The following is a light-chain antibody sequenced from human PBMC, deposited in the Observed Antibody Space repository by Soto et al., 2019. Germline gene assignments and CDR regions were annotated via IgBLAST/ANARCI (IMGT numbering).Light chain of an antibody. J-gene: IGKJ4*01. CDR2: AAS. V-gene: IGKV1-27*01. Sequence: DIQMTQSPSSLSASVGDRVTITCRASQGISNYLAWYQQKPGKVPKLLIYAASTLQSGVPSRFSGSGSGTDFTLTISRLQPEDVATYYCQNYNSAPFTFSEGTKVDIK. CDR1: QGISNY. CDR3: QNYNSAPFT.